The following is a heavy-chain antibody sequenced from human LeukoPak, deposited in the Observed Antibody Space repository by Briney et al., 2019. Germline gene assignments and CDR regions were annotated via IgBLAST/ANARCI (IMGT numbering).Heavy chain of an antibody. CDR3: ARDQDDFWSGNYGMDV. V-gene: IGHV3-48*02. D-gene: IGHD3-3*01. Sequence: PGGSLRLSCAASGFTFSSYSMNWVRQAPGKGLEWVSYISSSSSTIYYADSVKGRFTISRDNAKNSLYLQMNSLRDEDTAVYYCARDQDDFWSGNYGMDVWGQGTTVTVSS. CDR1: GFTFSSYS. J-gene: IGHJ6*02. CDR2: ISSSSSTI.